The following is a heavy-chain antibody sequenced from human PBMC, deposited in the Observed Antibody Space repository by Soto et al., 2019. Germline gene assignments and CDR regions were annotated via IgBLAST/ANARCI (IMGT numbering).Heavy chain of an antibody. Sequence: ASVKVSCKVSGYTLTELSMHWVRQAPGKGLEWMGGFDPEDGETIYAQKFQGRVTMTEDTSTDTAYMELSSLRSEDTAVYYCATGGIVLVPAAKSDWGQGTLVTVSS. CDR1: GYTLTELS. D-gene: IGHD2-2*01. V-gene: IGHV1-24*01. J-gene: IGHJ4*02. CDR3: ATGGIVLVPAAKSD. CDR2: FDPEDGET.